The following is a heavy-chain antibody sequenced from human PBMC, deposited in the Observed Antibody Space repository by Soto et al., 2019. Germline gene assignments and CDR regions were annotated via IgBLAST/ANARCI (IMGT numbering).Heavy chain of an antibody. J-gene: IGHJ6*02. CDR2: IIPVFRAP. CDR1: GGTFNTYA. D-gene: IGHD5-12*01. CDR3: ARDKGRPQLRGNYYYITDV. V-gene: IGHV1-69*12. Sequence: QVHLVQSGAEVKKPGSSVKVSCKVSGGTFNTYAISWVRQAPGQGLEWMGGIIPVFRAPDYAQKFQGRVTITEDESARTVYMELNGLRSEDTAVYYCARDKGRPQLRGNYYYITDVWGQGTSVTVSS.